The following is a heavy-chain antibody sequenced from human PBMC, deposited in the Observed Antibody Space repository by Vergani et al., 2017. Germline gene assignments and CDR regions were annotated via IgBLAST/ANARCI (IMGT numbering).Heavy chain of an antibody. Sequence: QVQLQESGPGLLKTSETLSLTCNVSGVSITRGNYWGWVRQSPGTGLEWIASVFHLGTVYYNPSLRSRVRISIDAYNVLSLGLQSVTAADTAVYYCVRRNNVVRETDYFDYWGQGSLVTVSS. CDR2: VFHLGTV. CDR3: VRRNNVVRETDYFDY. J-gene: IGHJ4*02. CDR1: GVSITRGNY. D-gene: IGHD3-10*01. V-gene: IGHV4-38-2*02.